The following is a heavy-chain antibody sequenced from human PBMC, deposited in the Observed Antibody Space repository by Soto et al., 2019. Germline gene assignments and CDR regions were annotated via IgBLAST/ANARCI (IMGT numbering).Heavy chain of an antibody. J-gene: IGHJ4*02. CDR3: AREGGRYCTGGSCQVDY. V-gene: IGHV4-39*02. CDR2: IYYSGNT. Sequence: QLQLQESGPGLVKPSETLSLTCTVSGGSISSSSYYWGWIRQPPGKGLEWIGSIYYSGNTYYTPSLKRGVTISVDTSKNHVSLKLGSVTAADTAVYYCAREGGRYCTGGSCQVDYWGQGTLVTVSS. CDR1: GGSISSSSYY. D-gene: IGHD2-15*01.